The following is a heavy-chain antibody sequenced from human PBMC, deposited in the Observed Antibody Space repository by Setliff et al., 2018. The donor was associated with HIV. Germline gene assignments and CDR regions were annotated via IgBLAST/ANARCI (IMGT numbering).Heavy chain of an antibody. CDR2: ISAYNGST. J-gene: IGHJ3*01. Sequence: GASVKVSCKASDYTFTNYGISWVRQAPGQGLEWMGWISAYNGSTSYAQKLQGRVTMTTDTSTSTVYMELRSLRSDDTAVYYCARVPYRSAWFSGGHDAFDVWGQGTMVTVSS. D-gene: IGHD6-19*01. CDR1: DYTFTNYG. V-gene: IGHV1-18*01. CDR3: ARVPYRSAWFSGGHDAFDV.